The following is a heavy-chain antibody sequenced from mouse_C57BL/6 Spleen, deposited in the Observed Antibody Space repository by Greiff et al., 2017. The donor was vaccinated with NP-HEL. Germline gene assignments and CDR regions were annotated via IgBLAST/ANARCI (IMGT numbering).Heavy chain of an antibody. CDR1: GYSFTGYY. CDR3: ARRYYYGDWYFDV. V-gene: IGHV1-42*01. CDR2: INPSTGGT. Sequence: VQLQQSGPELVKPGASVKISCKASGYSFTGYYMNWVKQSPEKSLEWIGEINPSTGGTTYNQKFKAKATLTVDKSSSTAYMQLKSLTSEDSAVYYCARRYYYGDWYFDVWGTGTTVTVSS. J-gene: IGHJ1*03. D-gene: IGHD1-1*01.